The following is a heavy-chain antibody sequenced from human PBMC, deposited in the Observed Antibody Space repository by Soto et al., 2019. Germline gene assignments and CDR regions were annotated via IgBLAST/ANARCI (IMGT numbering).Heavy chain of an antibody. CDR2: ISSGGSP. V-gene: IGHV4-31*11. CDR3: TLNHCAVGGCYDRDY. CDR1: DESVTSPGNY. Sequence: SETLSLTCDVSDESVTSPGNYWNWIRQRPDTGLEWIGYISSGGSPFYNPSLKSRVSISLDTSKNVISLALRSVTAADTAVYYCTLNHCAVGGCYDRDYWGRGTRVTVSS. J-gene: IGHJ1*01. D-gene: IGHD2-15*01.